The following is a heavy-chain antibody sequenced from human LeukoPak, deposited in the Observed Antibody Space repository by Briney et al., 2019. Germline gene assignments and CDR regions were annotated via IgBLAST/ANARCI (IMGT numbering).Heavy chain of an antibody. CDR1: GFTFSSYW. D-gene: IGHD2-2*01. V-gene: IGHV3-74*01. Sequence: RSGGSLRLSCAASGFTFSSYWMHWVRQAPGKGLVWVSRINRDGSSTSYGDSVKGRFTISRDNAKNTLYLQMNSLRAEDTAVYYCARVAIECSSTSCSWGAIDYWGQGTLVTVSS. CDR2: INRDGSST. J-gene: IGHJ4*02. CDR3: ARVAIECSSTSCSWGAIDY.